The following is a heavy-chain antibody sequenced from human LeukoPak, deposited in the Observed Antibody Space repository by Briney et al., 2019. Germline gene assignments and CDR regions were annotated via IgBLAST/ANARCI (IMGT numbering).Heavy chain of an antibody. J-gene: IGHJ4*02. D-gene: IGHD5-12*01. CDR1: GGSISSGDYY. CDR3: ASRSGYDSERDY. CDR2: IYHSGST. V-gene: IGHV4-30-2*01. Sequence: SETLSLTCTVSGGSISSGDYYWSWIRQPPGKGLEWIGYIYHSGSTYYNPSLKSRVTISVDRSKNQFSLKLSSVTAADTAVYYCASRSGYDSERDYWGQGTLVTVSS.